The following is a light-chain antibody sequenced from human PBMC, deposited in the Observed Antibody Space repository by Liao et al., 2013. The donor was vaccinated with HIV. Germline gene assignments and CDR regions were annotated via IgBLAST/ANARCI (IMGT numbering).Light chain of an antibody. CDR2: YDS. Sequence: SYELTQPPSVSVAPGKTARIPCGGNNIGSKTVHWYQQKPGQAPVLVIYYDSDRPSGIPERFSGSNSGNTATLTISRVEAGDEADYYCQVWDSSSDHFWVFGGGTKLTVL. CDR3: QVWDSSSDHFWV. V-gene: IGLV3-21*04. J-gene: IGLJ3*02. CDR1: NIGSKT.